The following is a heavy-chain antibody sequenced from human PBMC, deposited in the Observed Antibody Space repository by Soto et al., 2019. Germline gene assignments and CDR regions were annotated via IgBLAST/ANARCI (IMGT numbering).Heavy chain of an antibody. CDR1: GFTFSSYA. V-gene: IGHV3-23*01. J-gene: IGHJ4*02. Sequence: PGGSLRLSCAASGFTFSSYAMSWVRQAPGKGLEWVSAISGSGGSTYYADSVKGRFTISRDNSKNTLYLQMNRLRAEDTAVYYWSKGLPTPIVSLYGGYFDSWGQGILVTVSS. D-gene: IGHD3-16*01. CDR3: SKGLPTPIVSLYGGYFDS. CDR2: ISGSGGST.